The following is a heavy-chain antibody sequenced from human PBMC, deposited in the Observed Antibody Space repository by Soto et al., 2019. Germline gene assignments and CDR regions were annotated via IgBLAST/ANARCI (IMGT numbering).Heavy chain of an antibody. CDR1: GFTFSSYG. V-gene: IGHV3-30*18. Sequence: QGQLVESGGGVVQPGRSLRLSCAASGFTFSSYGMHWVRQAPGKGLEWVAVVSYDGANADYLDSVRGRFTISRDNSKNIVFLQMNSLRPEDTVVYYCAKWKIGVGPYQLQSVFDCWGQGTLVTVSS. CDR3: AKWKIGVGPYQLQSVFDC. J-gene: IGHJ4*02. CDR2: VSYDGANA. D-gene: IGHD2-2*01.